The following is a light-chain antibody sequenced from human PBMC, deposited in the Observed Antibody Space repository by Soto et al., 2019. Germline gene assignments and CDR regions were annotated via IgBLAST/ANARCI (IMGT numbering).Light chain of an antibody. CDR3: QHYNSYPWT. CDR2: DAS. Sequence: DIQMTQSPSSLSASLGYRVTLTCLASQSISSWLAWYQQKPGTAPKLLIYDASTLESGVPSRFRGSGSGTEFTLTSSSLQPDDFASYYCQHYNSYPWTFGQGTKVDIK. CDR1: QSISSW. J-gene: IGKJ1*01. V-gene: IGKV1-5*01.